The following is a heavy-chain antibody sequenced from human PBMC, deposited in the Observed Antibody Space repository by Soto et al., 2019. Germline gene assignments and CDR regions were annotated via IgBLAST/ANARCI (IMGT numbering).Heavy chain of an antibody. V-gene: IGHV5-10-1*01. CDR3: ASGAVPAADVGY. CDR2: IDPSDSYT. D-gene: IGHD2-2*01. CDR1: GYSFTSYW. J-gene: IGHJ4*02. Sequence: EVQLVQSGAEVKKPGESLRISCKGSGYSFTSYWISWVRQMPGKGLEWMGRIDPSDSYTNYSPSFQGHVTISADKSISTDYLTWSCLQFSATAMYFCASGAVPAADVGYWGQGTLVTVSP.